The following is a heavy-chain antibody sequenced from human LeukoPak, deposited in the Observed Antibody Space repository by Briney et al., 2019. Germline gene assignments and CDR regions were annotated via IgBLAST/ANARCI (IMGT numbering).Heavy chain of an antibody. J-gene: IGHJ4*02. Sequence: PGGSLRLSCAASEFTFSTYSMHLVRQAPGKGLEWVAVISHDGNNIYYPDSVKGRFTISRDNSKNTLYLQMNSLRPEDTAVYYCARDIAVGSGCYDYWGQGTLVTVSS. D-gene: IGHD6-19*01. V-gene: IGHV3-30*04. CDR1: EFTFSTYS. CDR2: ISHDGNNI. CDR3: ARDIAVGSGCYDY.